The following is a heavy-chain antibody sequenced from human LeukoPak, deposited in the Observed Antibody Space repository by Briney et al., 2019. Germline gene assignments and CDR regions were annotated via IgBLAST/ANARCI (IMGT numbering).Heavy chain of an antibody. V-gene: IGHV1-2*02. J-gene: IGHJ3*02. CDR1: GYTFTGYY. CDR3: ARTFFIDGYDAFDI. D-gene: IGHD2/OR15-2a*01. Sequence: ASVKVSCKASGYTFTGYYMHWVRQAPGPGLEWMGWINPNSGGTNYAQKFQGRVTMTRDTSISTAYMELSRLRSDDTAVYYCARTFFIDGYDAFDIWGQGTMVTVSS. CDR2: INPNSGGT.